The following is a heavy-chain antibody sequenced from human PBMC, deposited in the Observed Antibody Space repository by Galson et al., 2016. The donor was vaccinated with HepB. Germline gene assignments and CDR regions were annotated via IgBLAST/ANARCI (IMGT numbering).Heavy chain of an antibody. V-gene: IGHV3-23*01. J-gene: IGHJ3*02. CDR3: AREGRDILTGYYNGDAFDI. Sequence: SLRLSCAASGFTFSSYAMSWVRQAPGKGLEWVSAIRGSGGSTYYADSVKGRFTISRDNSKNTLYLQMNSLRVEDTAVYYCAREGRDILTGYYNGDAFDIWGQGTMVTVSS. CDR1: GFTFSSYA. D-gene: IGHD3-9*01. CDR2: IRGSGGST.